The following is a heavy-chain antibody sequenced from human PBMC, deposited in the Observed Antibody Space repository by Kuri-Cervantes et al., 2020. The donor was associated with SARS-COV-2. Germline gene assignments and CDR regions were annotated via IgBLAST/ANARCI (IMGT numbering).Heavy chain of an antibody. D-gene: IGHD5-18*01. V-gene: IGHV1-2*02. CDR3: ARAAMAVYYFDY. J-gene: IGHJ4*02. Sequence: ASVKVSCKAPGYTFTGYYMHWVRQAPGQGLEWMGWINPNSGGTNYAQKFQGRVTMTRDTSISTAYMELSRLRSDDTAVYYCARAAMAVYYFDYWGQGTLVTVSS. CDR1: GYTFTGYY. CDR2: INPNSGGT.